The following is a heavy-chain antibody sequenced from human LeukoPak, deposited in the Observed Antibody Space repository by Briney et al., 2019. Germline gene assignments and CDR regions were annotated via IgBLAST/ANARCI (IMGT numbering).Heavy chain of an antibody. D-gene: IGHD3-9*01. V-gene: IGHV1-18*01. CDR2: ISAYNGNT. Sequence: ASVKVSCKASGYTFTSYGISWVRQAPGQGLEWMGWISAYNGNTNYAQKLQGRVTMTTDTSTSTAYMELRSLRSDDTAVYYCARCKSELRYFDWLLQYYYYYGMDVWGQGTTVTVSS. CDR3: ARCKSELRYFDWLLQYYYYYGMDV. J-gene: IGHJ6*02. CDR1: GYTFTSYG.